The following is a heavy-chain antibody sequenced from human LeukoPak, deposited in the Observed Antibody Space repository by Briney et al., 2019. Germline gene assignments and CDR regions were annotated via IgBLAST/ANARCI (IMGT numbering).Heavy chain of an antibody. CDR3: ARQTTVVTRFDL. J-gene: IGHJ2*01. D-gene: IGHD4-23*01. V-gene: IGHV1-2*02. CDR2: INPNSGGT. Sequence: ASVKVSCKASGYTFTGYYIHWVRQAPGQGLEWMGWINPNSGGTNYAQKFQGRVTMTRDTSISTAYMELSRLRSDDTAVYYCARQTTVVTRFDLWGRGTLVTVSS. CDR1: GYTFTGYY.